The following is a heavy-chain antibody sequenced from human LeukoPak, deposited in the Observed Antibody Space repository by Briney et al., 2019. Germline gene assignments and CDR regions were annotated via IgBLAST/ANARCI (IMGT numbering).Heavy chain of an antibody. Sequence: PGGSLRLSCAGSGFTFSSYGMHWVRQAPGKGLEWVAFIRYDGSNKYYADSVKGRFTISRDNSKNTLYLQMNSLRAEDTAVYYCAKDLTVAGPLDYWGQGTLVTVSS. J-gene: IGHJ4*02. D-gene: IGHD6-19*01. CDR2: IRYDGSNK. CDR1: GFTFSSYG. CDR3: AKDLTVAGPLDY. V-gene: IGHV3-30*02.